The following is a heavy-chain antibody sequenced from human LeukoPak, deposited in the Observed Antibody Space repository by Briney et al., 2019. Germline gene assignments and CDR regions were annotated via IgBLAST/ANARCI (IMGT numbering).Heavy chain of an antibody. Sequence: HPGGSLRLSCAASGFTFSSYAMSWVRQAPGKGLEWVSAISGSGGSTYYADSVKGRSTISRDNSKNTLYLQMNSLRAEDTAVYYCAKDPRVVAASYYFDYWGQGTLVTVSS. V-gene: IGHV3-23*01. D-gene: IGHD2-15*01. J-gene: IGHJ4*02. CDR1: GFTFSSYA. CDR2: ISGSGGST. CDR3: AKDPRVVAASYYFDY.